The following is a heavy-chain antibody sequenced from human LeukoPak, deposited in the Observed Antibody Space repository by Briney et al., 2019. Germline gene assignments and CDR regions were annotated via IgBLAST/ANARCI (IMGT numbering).Heavy chain of an antibody. Sequence: GGSLRLSFAASGFTFSNYWMSWVRQAPGKGLEWVANIKQDGSEKYYVGSVKGRFTISRDNAKSSVYLQMNSLRAEDTAVYYCARDKSTMIVVDPFDYWGQGTLVTVSS. CDR3: ARDKSTMIVVDPFDY. CDR1: GFTFSNYW. V-gene: IGHV3-7*01. J-gene: IGHJ4*02. CDR2: IKQDGSEK. D-gene: IGHD3-22*01.